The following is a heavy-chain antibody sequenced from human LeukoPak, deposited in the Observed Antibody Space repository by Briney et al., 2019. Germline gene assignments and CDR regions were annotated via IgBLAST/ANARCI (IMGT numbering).Heavy chain of an antibody. V-gene: IGHV1-3*01. D-gene: IGHD2-21*02. Sequence: ASVKVSCKTSGYTFTSYAMHWVRQAPGQRLEWMGWINAGNGNTKYSQKFQGRVTITRDTSASTAYMELSSLRSEDTAVYYCACGGDDLPFDYWGQGTLVTVSS. CDR3: ACGGDDLPFDY. J-gene: IGHJ4*02. CDR1: GYTFTSYA. CDR2: INAGNGNT.